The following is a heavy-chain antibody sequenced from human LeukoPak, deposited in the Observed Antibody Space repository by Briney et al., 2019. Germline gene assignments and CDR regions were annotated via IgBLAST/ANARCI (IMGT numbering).Heavy chain of an antibody. CDR1: GYTFIDCY. Sequence: ASVKVSCKASGYTFIDCYIHWVRQAPGQGLEWMGWINPNSGGTNYAQKFQGRVTMTRDTSISTAYMELSRLRSDDTAVYYCARSGYSYGSNYFDYWGQGTLVTVSS. CDR2: INPNSGGT. CDR3: ARSGYSYGSNYFDY. J-gene: IGHJ4*02. V-gene: IGHV1-2*02. D-gene: IGHD5-18*01.